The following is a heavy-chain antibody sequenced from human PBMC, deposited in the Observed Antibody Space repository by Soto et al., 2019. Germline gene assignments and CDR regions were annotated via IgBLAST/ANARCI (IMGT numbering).Heavy chain of an antibody. Sequence: PGGSLRLSCAASGFTCSIYDMSWVRQAPGKGLEWVSTILVGGSTHYPDSVKGRFTISRDNSKNTVFLQMNSLTAGDTAVYYCARDLMYGDFIFDYWGQGTLVTVSS. CDR3: ARDLMYGDFIFDY. CDR2: ILVGGST. D-gene: IGHD4-17*01. V-gene: IGHV3-23*01. J-gene: IGHJ4*02. CDR1: GFTCSIYD.